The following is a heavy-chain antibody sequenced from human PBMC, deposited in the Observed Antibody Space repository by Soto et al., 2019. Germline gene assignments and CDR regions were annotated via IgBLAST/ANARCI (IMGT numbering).Heavy chain of an antibody. CDR1: GGSISIGGYY. Sequence: SETLSLTCTVSGGSISIGGYYWSWIRQHPGKGLEWIGYIYYSGSTYYNPSLKSRVTISVDTSKNQFSLKLSSVTAADTAVYYCARCPKGLSGYCSGGSCYSFGVPNWFDPWGQGTLVTVSS. V-gene: IGHV4-31*03. CDR2: IYYSGST. CDR3: ARCPKGLSGYCSGGSCYSFGVPNWFDP. J-gene: IGHJ5*02. D-gene: IGHD2-15*01.